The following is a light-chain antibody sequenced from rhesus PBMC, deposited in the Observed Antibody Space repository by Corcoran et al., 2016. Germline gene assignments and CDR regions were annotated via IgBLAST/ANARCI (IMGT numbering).Light chain of an antibody. Sequence: ETVVTQSPATLSLSPGERATLSCRASQSVGSNIAWYQQKPGPAPKLFSSEAISRATGIPDRFSGRGSGTELSLPISRLEPEAVGVYYCQQYNNWWTFGQGTKVEIK. CDR3: QQYNNWWT. CDR1: QSVGSN. CDR2: EAI. J-gene: IGKJ1*01. V-gene: IGKV3-42*02.